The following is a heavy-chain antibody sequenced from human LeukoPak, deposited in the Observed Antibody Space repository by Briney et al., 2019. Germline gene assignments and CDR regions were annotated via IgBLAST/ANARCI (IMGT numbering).Heavy chain of an antibody. V-gene: IGHV3-23*01. CDR1: GFTFSTYG. CDR3: AKMKGHPLPKYYMDV. D-gene: IGHD1-26*01. CDR2: ISGSGDNT. J-gene: IGHJ6*01. Sequence: GGSLRLSCAASGFTFSTYGMTWVRQAPGKGLEWVSGISGSGDNTLYADSVKGRFTISRDNSKSTLYLEMNSLRAEDTAIYYCAKMKGHPLPKYYMDVWGQGTTVTVSS.